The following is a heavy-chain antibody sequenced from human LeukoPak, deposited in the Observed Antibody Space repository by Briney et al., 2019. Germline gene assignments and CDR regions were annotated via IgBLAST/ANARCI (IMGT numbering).Heavy chain of an antibody. CDR3: VREVSGDPWHNWFDP. CDR2: VDHGGSGT. Sequence: GGSPRLSCAAPGFTFSSYWMHWVRQAPGKGLVWVSRVDHGGSGTVYADSVKGRFTISRNNAKNTLYLQMNSLRAEDTAVYYCVREVSGDPWHNWFDPWGQGTLVTVSS. D-gene: IGHD4-17*01. J-gene: IGHJ5*02. V-gene: IGHV3-74*03. CDR1: GFTFSSYW.